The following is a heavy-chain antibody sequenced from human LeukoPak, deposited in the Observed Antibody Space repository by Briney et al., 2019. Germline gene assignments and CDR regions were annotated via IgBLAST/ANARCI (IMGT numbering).Heavy chain of an antibody. Sequence: SETLCLTCAVSGGSISSDEFYWSWMRQPPGKGLEWIVYIYYSGSTYYNPSLRSRVTISVALSKKKFCLKPSSVTAEDTAVYYCARVADYYNGIDVWGQGAPVTVSS. CDR3: ARVADYYNGIDV. V-gene: IGHV4-30-4*01. CDR1: GGSISSDEFY. CDR2: IYYSGST. J-gene: IGHJ6*02.